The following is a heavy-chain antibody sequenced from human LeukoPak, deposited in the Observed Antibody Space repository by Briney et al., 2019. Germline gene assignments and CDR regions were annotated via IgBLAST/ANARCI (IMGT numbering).Heavy chain of an antibody. Sequence: GGSLRLSCAASGFTFDDYAMHWVRQAPGKGLEWVSGISWNSGSIGYADSVKGRFTISRDNAKNSLYLQMNSLRAEDTATYYCAKTARYSSSWPTRRDYYYMDVRGKGTTVTVSS. D-gene: IGHD6-13*01. CDR2: ISWNSGSI. CDR3: AKTARYSSSWPTRRDYYYMDV. CDR1: GFTFDDYA. J-gene: IGHJ6*03. V-gene: IGHV3-9*01.